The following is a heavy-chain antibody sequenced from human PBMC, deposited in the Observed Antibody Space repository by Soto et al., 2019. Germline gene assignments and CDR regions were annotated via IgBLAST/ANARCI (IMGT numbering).Heavy chain of an antibody. J-gene: IGHJ6*03. CDR1: GFTFSSYW. D-gene: IGHD5-12*01. V-gene: IGHV3-7*01. CDR2: IKQDGSEK. CDR3: ARDLVATAYYYMDV. Sequence: GGSLRLSCAASGFTFSSYWMSWVRQAPGKGLEWVANIKQDGSEKYYVDSVKGRFTISRDNAKNSLYLQMNSLRAEDTAVYYCARDLVATAYYYMDVWGKGTTVTVSS.